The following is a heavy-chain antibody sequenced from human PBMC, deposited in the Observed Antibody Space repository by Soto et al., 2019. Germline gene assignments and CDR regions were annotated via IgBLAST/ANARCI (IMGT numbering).Heavy chain of an antibody. Sequence: GGSLRLSCAASGFTFSSYGMHWVRQAPGKGLEWVAVIWYDGSNKYYADSVKGRFTISRDNSKNTLYLQMNSLRAEDTAVYYCARAGTKYYYMDVWGKGTTVTVSS. J-gene: IGHJ6*03. CDR3: ARAGTKYYYMDV. CDR2: IWYDGSNK. D-gene: IGHD1-1*01. CDR1: GFTFSSYG. V-gene: IGHV3-33*01.